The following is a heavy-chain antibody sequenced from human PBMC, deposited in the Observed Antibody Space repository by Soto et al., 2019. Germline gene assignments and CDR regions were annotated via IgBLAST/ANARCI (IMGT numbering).Heavy chain of an antibody. CDR3: ASEGAGRAPINI. D-gene: IGHD2-21*01. CDR1: GYSISSGYY. J-gene: IGHJ3*02. Sequence: SETLSLTCAVSGYSISSGYYWGWIRQPPGKGLEWIGSIYHSGSTNYNPSLKSRVTISVDTPKNQFSLNLGSVTAADTAMYYCASEGAGRAPINIWGPGTMVTVSS. CDR2: IYHSGST. V-gene: IGHV4-38-2*01.